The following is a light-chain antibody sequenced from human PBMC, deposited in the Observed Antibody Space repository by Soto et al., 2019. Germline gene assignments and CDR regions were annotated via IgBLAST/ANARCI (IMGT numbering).Light chain of an antibody. Sequence: EIVLTQSPGTRSLSPGERATLSFRASQSVSSSYLAWYQQKPGQAPRLLIYGASTRATDIPARFSGSRSGPEFTLTINSLQSEDFAIYYCQRYNNWPLTFGGRTKVHIK. CDR3: QRYNNWPLT. CDR1: QSVSSSY. J-gene: IGKJ4*01. V-gene: IGKV3-15*01. CDR2: GAS.